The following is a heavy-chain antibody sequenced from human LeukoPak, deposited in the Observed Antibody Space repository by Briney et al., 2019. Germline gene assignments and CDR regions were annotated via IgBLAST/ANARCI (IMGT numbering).Heavy chain of an antibody. CDR3: ARLAMNAFEI. Sequence: GESLKISCKGSGYSFTTYWIGWVRQMPGKGLECMGVIYPGDSDTRYSPSFQGQVTISADNSISTAYLQWSSLKASGTAMYYCARLAMNAFEIWGQGTLVTVAS. V-gene: IGHV5-51*01. J-gene: IGHJ3*02. CDR2: IYPGDSDT. CDR1: GYSFTTYW.